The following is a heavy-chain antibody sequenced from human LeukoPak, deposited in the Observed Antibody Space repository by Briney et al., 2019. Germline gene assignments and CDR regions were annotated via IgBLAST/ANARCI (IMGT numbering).Heavy chain of an antibody. V-gene: IGHV4-59*01. J-gene: IGHJ4*02. CDR3: ARGHSKTYGPNSDY. Sequence: SETLSLTGTGPGGAITGYGWSWIRQPPGKGLGWIGYIYYTGSTHSNPPLKSLVPISVDTSTTQPSLKLPSVTTADTAVYYCARGHSKTYGPNSDYWGQGTLATVSS. CDR1: GGAITGYG. CDR2: IYYTGST. D-gene: IGHD5-24*01.